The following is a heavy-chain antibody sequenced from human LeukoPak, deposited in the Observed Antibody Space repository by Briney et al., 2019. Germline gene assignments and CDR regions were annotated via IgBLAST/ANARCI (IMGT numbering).Heavy chain of an antibody. V-gene: IGHV3-30-3*01. CDR3: AREPTAMIL. Sequence: GGSLRLSCAASGFTFSSYAMHWVRQAPGKGLEWVAVISYDGSNKYYADSVKGRFTISRDNAKNSLYLQMNSLRAEDTAVYYCAREPTAMILWGQGTLVTVSS. CDR2: ISYDGSNK. J-gene: IGHJ4*02. CDR1: GFTFSSYA. D-gene: IGHD5-18*01.